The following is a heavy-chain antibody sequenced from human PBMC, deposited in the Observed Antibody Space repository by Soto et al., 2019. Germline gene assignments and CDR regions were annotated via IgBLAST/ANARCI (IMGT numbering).Heavy chain of an antibody. CDR3: ARGTIVVVADSGTNWFDP. D-gene: IGHD2-15*01. Sequence: GGSLRLSCAASGFTFSSYSMNWVRQAPGKGLEWVSSISSSSSYIYYADSVKGRFTISRDNAKNSLYLQMNSLRAEDTAVYYCARGTIVVVADSGTNWFDPWGQGTLVTVSS. CDR2: ISSSSSYI. CDR1: GFTFSSYS. V-gene: IGHV3-21*01. J-gene: IGHJ5*02.